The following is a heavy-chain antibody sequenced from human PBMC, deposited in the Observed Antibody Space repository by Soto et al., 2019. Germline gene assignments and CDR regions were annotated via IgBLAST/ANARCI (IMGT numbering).Heavy chain of an antibody. CDR3: AKVGLAEYSSSAPGGYYYFMDV. CDR2: IWYDGSNK. Sequence: GGSLRLSCAASGFTFSSYGMHWVRQAPGKGLEWVAVIWYDGSNKYYADSVKGRFTISRDNSKNTLYLQMNSLRAEDTAVYYCAKVGLAEYSSSAPGGYYYFMDVWGKGTTVTVSS. V-gene: IGHV3-33*06. CDR1: GFTFSSYG. J-gene: IGHJ6*03. D-gene: IGHD6-6*01.